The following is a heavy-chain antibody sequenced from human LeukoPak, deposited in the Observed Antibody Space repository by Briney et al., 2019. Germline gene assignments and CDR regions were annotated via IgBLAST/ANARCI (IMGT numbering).Heavy chain of an antibody. J-gene: IGHJ4*02. CDR1: GYTLTELS. D-gene: IGHD6-6*01. Sequence: ASVKVSCKVSGYTLTELSMHWVRQAPGKGLEWMGGFDPEDGETIYAQKFQGRVTMTEDTSTDTAYMELSSLRSEDTAVYYCATDQPSSIAALFDYWGQGVLVTVSS. CDR3: ATDQPSSIAALFDY. V-gene: IGHV1-24*01. CDR2: FDPEDGET.